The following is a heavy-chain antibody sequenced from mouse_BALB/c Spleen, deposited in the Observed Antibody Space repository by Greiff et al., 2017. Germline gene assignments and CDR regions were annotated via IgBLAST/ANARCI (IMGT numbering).Heavy chain of an antibody. Sequence: VQLQESGAELAKPGASVKMSCKASGYTFTSYWMHWVKQRPGQGLEWIGYINPSTGYTEYNQKFKDKATLTADKSSSTAYMQLSSLTSEDSAVYYCAREGGNYAMDYWGQGTSVTVSS. CDR2: INPSTGYT. CDR3: AREGGNYAMDY. V-gene: IGHV1-7*01. CDR1: GYTFTSYW. J-gene: IGHJ4*01.